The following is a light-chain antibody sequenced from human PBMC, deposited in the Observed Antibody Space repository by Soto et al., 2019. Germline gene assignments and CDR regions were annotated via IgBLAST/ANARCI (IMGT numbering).Light chain of an antibody. CDR2: DVS. CDR3: SSYTSTNFVT. J-gene: IGLJ2*01. V-gene: IGLV2-14*01. Sequence: QSALTQPASVSGSPGQSITISCTGSSGDIGDYKYVSWYKQHPGKAPKLMIYDVSNRPSGVSNRFSASKSGNTASLTISGLQAEDEADYYCSSYTSTNFVTFGGGTKVTVL. CDR1: SGDIGDYKY.